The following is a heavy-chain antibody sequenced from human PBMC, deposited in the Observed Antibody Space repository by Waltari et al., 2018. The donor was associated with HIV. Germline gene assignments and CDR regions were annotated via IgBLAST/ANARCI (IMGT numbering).Heavy chain of an antibody. CDR3: ARDPDGTRRAAAAGTRPYYFDY. V-gene: IGHV4-4*02. J-gene: IGHJ4*02. D-gene: IGHD6-13*01. Sequence: QVQLQESGPGLVKPSGTLSLTCAVSGGSISSSNWWSWVRQPPGKGLEWIGEIYHSGSTNYNPSLKSRVTISIDKSKNQFSLKLSSLAAADTAIYYCARDPDGTRRAAAAGTRPYYFDYWGQGTLVTVSS. CDR1: GGSISSSNW. CDR2: IYHSGST.